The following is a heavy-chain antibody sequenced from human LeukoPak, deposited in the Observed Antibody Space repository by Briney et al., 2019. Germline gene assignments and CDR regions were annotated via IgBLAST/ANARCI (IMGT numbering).Heavy chain of an antibody. CDR2: INHSEST. CDR1: GGSFSGYY. CDR3: ARGPYSGMVRGVLTQGGLFDY. V-gene: IGHV4-34*01. J-gene: IGHJ4*02. D-gene: IGHD3-10*01. Sequence: SETLSLTCAVYGGSFSGYYWSWIRQPPGKGLERIGEINHSESTNYNPSLKSRVTISVDTSKNQFSLKLSSVTAADTAVYYCARGPYSGMVRGVLTQGGLFDYWGQGTLVTVSS.